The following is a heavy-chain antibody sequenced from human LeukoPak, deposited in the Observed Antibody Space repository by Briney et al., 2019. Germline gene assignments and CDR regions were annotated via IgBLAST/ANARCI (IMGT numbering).Heavy chain of an antibody. CDR1: GFTFSSYA. CDR3: ANIPDMVEGDY. V-gene: IGHV3-23*01. D-gene: IGHD3-10*01. CDR2: ISGSGGST. Sequence: PAGTLRLSCAASGFTFSSYAMSWVRQAPGKGLEWVSAISGSGGSTYYADSVKGRFTISRDNSKNTLYLQMNSLRAEDTAVYYCANIPDMVEGDYWGQGTLVTVSS. J-gene: IGHJ4*02.